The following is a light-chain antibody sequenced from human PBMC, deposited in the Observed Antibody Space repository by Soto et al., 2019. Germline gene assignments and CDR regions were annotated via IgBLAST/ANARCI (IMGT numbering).Light chain of an antibody. CDR2: GSS. CDR1: TSNIGADYD. J-gene: IGLJ1*01. CDR3: QSYDSSLIPYV. Sequence: QSALTQPPSVSGAPGQRVTISCTGSTSNIGADYDVHWYQQLPGTAPKLLIYGSSDRPSGVPDRFSGSKSGTSASLAITGLQAEDEADYYCQSYDSSLIPYVLGNGTKVTVL. V-gene: IGLV1-40*01.